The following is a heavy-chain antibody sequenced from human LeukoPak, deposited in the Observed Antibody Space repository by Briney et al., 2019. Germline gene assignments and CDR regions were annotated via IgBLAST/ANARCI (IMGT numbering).Heavy chain of an antibody. CDR1: GGSISSSSYY. J-gene: IGHJ5*02. D-gene: IGHD5-18*01. Sequence: SETLSLTCTVSGGSISSSSYYWGWIRQPPGKGLEWIGSIYYSGSTYYNPSLKSRVTISVDTSKNQFSLKLSSVTAADTAVYYCAACLLVDTAMEPSLNWFDPWGQGTLVTVSS. CDR2: IYYSGST. V-gene: IGHV4-39*01. CDR3: AACLLVDTAMEPSLNWFDP.